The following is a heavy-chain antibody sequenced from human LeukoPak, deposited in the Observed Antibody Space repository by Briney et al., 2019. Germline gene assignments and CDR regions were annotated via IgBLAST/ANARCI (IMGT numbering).Heavy chain of an antibody. V-gene: IGHV3-21*01. CDR3: ARSAGGSIRKDFGY. CDR1: EFTFSSHA. J-gene: IGHJ4*02. Sequence: GGSLRLSCAVSEFTFSSHAMNWVRQAPGKGREWVSCIGSRSHYIYYADSVKGRFTISRDNAKNSLYLQMNSLRAEDTAVYYCARSAGGSIRKDFGYWGQGTLVTVSS. CDR2: IGSRSHYI. D-gene: IGHD3-16*01.